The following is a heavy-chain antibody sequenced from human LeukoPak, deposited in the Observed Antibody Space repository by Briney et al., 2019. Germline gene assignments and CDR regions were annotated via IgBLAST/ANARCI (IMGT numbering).Heavy chain of an antibody. D-gene: IGHD3-3*01. CDR3: TTDHLRFLEWLDAFDI. J-gene: IGHJ3*02. V-gene: IGHV3-15*01. Sequence: NPGGSLRLSCAASGFTFSSYAMSWVRQAPGKGLEWVGRIKSKTDGGTTDYAAPVKGRFTISRDDSKNTLYLQMNSLETEDTAVYYCTTDHLRFLEWLDAFDIWGQGTMVTVSS. CDR2: IKSKTDGGTT. CDR1: GFTFSSYA.